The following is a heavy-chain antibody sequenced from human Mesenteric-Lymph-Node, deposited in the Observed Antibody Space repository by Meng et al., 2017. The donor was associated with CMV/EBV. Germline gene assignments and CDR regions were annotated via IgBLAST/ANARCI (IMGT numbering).Heavy chain of an antibody. V-gene: IGHV3-21*01. Sequence: GGSLRLSCVDSGFTFSSSDMNWVRQAPGRGLQWVASISSGSSYIFYAGSVKGRFTISRDNAKNSVYLQMNSLRAEDTAVYYCARCGTYGDPNWFDTWGQGALVTVSS. CDR3: ARCGTYGDPNWFDT. J-gene: IGHJ5*02. CDR1: GFTFSSSD. CDR2: ISSGSSYI. D-gene: IGHD2-8*01.